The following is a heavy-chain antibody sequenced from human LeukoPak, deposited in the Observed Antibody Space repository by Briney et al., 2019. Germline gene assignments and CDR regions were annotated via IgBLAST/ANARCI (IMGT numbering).Heavy chain of an antibody. CDR2: ISGSGGST. J-gene: IGHJ5*02. CDR3: ARHDWFDP. CDR1: GFTFRSYA. Sequence: GWSVRLSCAASGFTFRSYAMSWVRQAPGKGLEWVSAISGSGGSTYYADSVKGRFTISRDNSKKTLYLQMNGLRAEDTAVYYCARHDWFDPWGQGTLVTVSS. V-gene: IGHV3-23*01. D-gene: IGHD3-3*01.